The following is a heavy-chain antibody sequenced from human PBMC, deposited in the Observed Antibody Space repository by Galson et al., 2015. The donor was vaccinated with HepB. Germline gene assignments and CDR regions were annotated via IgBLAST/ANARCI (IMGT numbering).Heavy chain of an antibody. J-gene: IGHJ4*02. CDR1: GYTLANYL. Sequence: SVKVSCKASGYTLANYLMHWVRQAPGQGLEWMGTINPSGASTSYTQNFQGRVTMTRDTSMSTVYMELSSLRSEDTAVYYCARTDGYDSFDYWGQGTLVTVSS. CDR3: ARTDGYDSFDY. V-gene: IGHV1-46*01. D-gene: IGHD5-24*01. CDR2: INPSGAST.